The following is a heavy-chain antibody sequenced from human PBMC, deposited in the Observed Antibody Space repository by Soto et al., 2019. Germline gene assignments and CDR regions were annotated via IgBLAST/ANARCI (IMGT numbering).Heavy chain of an antibody. D-gene: IGHD3-22*01. CDR3: ARDEGSYASSGYPTDWYFDL. CDR2: SIPIFGTA. Sequence: QVQLVQSGAEVKKPGSSVKVSCKASGGTFSSYAISWVRQAPGQGLEWMGGSIPIFGTANYAQKFQGRVTITADESTSTVYMELRILRCKEPAVYYSARDEGSYASSGYPTDWYFDLWGRGTLVTVSS. J-gene: IGHJ2*01. V-gene: IGHV1-69*01. CDR1: GGTFSSYA.